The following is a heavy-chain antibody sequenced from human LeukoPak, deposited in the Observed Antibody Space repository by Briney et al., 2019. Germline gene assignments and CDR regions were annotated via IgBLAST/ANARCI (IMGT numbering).Heavy chain of an antibody. J-gene: IGHJ4*02. D-gene: IGHD3-3*01. V-gene: IGHV4-39*07. CDR3: ARDPDFWSGYYNFDY. CDR2: IYYSGST. Sequence: SETLSLTCTVSGGSISSSSYYWGWIRQPPGKGLEWIGSIYYSGSTNYNSSLKSRVTISVDTSKNQFSLKLNSVTAADTAVYYCARDPDFWSGYYNFDYWGQGTLVTVSS. CDR1: GGSISSSSYY.